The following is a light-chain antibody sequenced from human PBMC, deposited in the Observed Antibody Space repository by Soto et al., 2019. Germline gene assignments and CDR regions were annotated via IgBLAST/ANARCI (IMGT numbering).Light chain of an antibody. Sequence: QSLVPQPRSAFGGPGQRITISCSGSSSNIGNDFVYWYLHLPGPAPKILTHHDNHRPSGAPDRFSGSKSGASPSLGIGGLRSEDEADDYCASWDDSLRGYVFGTGTKVTVL. V-gene: IGLV1-47*01. CDR2: HDN. CDR3: ASWDDSLRGYV. J-gene: IGLJ1*01. CDR1: SSNIGNDF.